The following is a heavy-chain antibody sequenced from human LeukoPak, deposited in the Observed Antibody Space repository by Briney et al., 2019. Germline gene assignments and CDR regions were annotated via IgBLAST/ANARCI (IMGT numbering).Heavy chain of an antibody. V-gene: IGHV3-7*01. CDR3: AKVGAWELQRVFEN. CDR1: GFTFSSYW. J-gene: IGHJ4*02. Sequence: GGSLRLSCEVSGFTFSSYWMTWARHIPEKGLEWVANINRDGSEQHYVESVKGRFTISRDNGRNSLYLQMDSLRVDDTAVYYCAKVGAWELQRVFENWGQGTLVTVSS. D-gene: IGHD1-26*01. CDR2: INRDGSEQ.